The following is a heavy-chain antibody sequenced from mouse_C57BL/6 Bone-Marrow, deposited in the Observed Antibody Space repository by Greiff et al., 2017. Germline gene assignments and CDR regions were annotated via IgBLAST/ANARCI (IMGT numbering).Heavy chain of an antibody. CDR2: IYPRSGNT. CDR3: ARLITTVVAMDY. J-gene: IGHJ4*01. CDR1: GYTFTSYG. Sequence: VKLQESGAELARPGASVKLSCKASGYTFTSYGISWVKQRTGQGLEWIGEIYPRSGNTYYNEKFKGKATLTADKSSSTAYMELRSLTSEDSAVYFCARLITTVVAMDYWGQGTSVTVSS. D-gene: IGHD1-1*01. V-gene: IGHV1-81*01.